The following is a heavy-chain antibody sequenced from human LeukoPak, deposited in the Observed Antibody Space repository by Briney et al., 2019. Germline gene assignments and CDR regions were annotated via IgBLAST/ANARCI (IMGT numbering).Heavy chain of an antibody. CDR1: GFTFSNYC. V-gene: IGHV3-74*01. CDR3: ARDMSVAGTVCLDY. Sequence: GGSLRLSCAAPGFTFSNYCMHWVRQAPGRGLVWVSRIKSDVGGTGYADSVKGRFTISRDNAKNTLYLQMDSLRAEDTAMYYCARDMSVAGTVCLDYWGQGTLVTVSS. CDR2: IKSDVGGT. D-gene: IGHD6-19*01. J-gene: IGHJ4*02.